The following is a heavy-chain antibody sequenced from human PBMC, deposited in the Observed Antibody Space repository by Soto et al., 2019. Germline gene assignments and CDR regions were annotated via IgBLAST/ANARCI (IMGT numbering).Heavy chain of an antibody. CDR2: IIPILGIA. V-gene: IGHV1-69*02. CDR3: ARPHRGYYDSSGRFDY. D-gene: IGHD3-22*01. CDR1: GGTFSSYT. J-gene: IGHJ4*02. Sequence: GASVKVSCKASGGTFSSYTISWVRQAPGQGLEWMGRIIPILGIANYAQKFQGRVTITADKSTSTAYMELSSLRSEDTAVYYCARPHRGYYDSSGRFDYWGQGTLVTVSS.